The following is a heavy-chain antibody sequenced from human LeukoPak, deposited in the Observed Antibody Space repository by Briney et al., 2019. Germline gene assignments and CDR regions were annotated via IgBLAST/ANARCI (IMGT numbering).Heavy chain of an antibody. J-gene: IGHJ5*02. D-gene: IGHD5-18*01. CDR1: GGSISSYY. V-gene: IGHV4-59*01. Sequence: SETLSLTCTVSGGSISSYYWSWIRQPPGKGLEWIGYIYYSGSTNYNPSLKSRVTISVDTSKNQFSLKLSSVTAADTAVYYCARDVGPQRGYSYGSNWFDPWGQGTLVTVSS. CDR2: IYYSGST. CDR3: ARDVGPQRGYSYGSNWFDP.